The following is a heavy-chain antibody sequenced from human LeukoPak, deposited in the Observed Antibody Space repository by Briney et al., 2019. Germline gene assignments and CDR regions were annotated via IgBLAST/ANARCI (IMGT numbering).Heavy chain of an antibody. CDR3: ARDPPHGYSYGSTYFDY. CDR2: INPNSGGT. Sequence: ASVKVSCKASGYTFTGYYMHWVGQAPGQGLEWMVGINPNSGGTNYAQKFQGRVTMTRDTSISTAYMELSRLRSDDTAVYYCARDPPHGYSYGSTYFDYWGQGTLVTVSS. V-gene: IGHV1-2*02. J-gene: IGHJ4*02. CDR1: GYTFTGYY. D-gene: IGHD5-18*01.